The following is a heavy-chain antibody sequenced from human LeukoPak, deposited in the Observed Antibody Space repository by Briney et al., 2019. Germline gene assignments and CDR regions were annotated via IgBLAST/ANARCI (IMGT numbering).Heavy chain of an antibody. CDR2: IYYSGST. Sequence: PSETLSLTCTVSGGSITSDWWSWIRQPPGKGLEWIGYIYYSGSTNYNPSLKSRVTISVDTSKNQFSLKLSSVTAADTAVYYCATRGMDVWGKGTTVTVSS. CDR3: ATRGMDV. V-gene: IGHV4-59*08. CDR1: GGSITSDW. J-gene: IGHJ6*03.